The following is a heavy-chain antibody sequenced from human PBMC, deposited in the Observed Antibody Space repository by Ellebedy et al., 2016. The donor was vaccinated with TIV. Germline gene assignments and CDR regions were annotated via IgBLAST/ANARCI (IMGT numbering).Heavy chain of an antibody. CDR1: GYTFTGYY. D-gene: IGHD5-12*01. J-gene: IGHJ6*02. CDR3: ARVYSGYNRVLGGMDV. V-gene: IGHV1-2*02. Sequence: ASVKVSCKASGYTFTGYYMHWVRQAPGQGLEWMGWINPNSGGTNYAQQFQGRVTMTRDTSISTADMELSRLRSDDTAVYYCARVYSGYNRVLGGMDVWGQGTTVTVSS. CDR2: INPNSGGT.